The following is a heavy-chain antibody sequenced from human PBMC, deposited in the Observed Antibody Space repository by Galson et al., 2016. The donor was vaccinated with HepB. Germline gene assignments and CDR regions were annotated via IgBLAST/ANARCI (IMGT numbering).Heavy chain of an antibody. Sequence: SETLSLTCTVSGDSLIHYYWGWIRQPPGKGLEWIGHIYYNGLTNYNLSLTSRLSMSVDTSNNQFSLKLNSVTDADTAVYYCGRWNEGLDYWGQGTLVTVSS. D-gene: IGHD1-1*01. CDR3: GRWNEGLDY. V-gene: IGHV4-59*01. CDR1: GDSLIHYY. CDR2: IYYNGLT. J-gene: IGHJ4*02.